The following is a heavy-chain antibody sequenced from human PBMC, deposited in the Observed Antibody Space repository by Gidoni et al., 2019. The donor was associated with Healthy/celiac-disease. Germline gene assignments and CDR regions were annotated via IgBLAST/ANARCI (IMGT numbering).Heavy chain of an antibody. V-gene: IGHV4-59*08. J-gene: IGHJ5*02. CDR1: GGSISSYY. D-gene: IGHD4-17*01. CDR3: ARKQSYGDYESPWFDP. Sequence: QVQLQESGPGLVKPSETLSLTCTVSGGSISSYYWSWIRQPPGKGLEWIGYIYYRGSTNYHPPLKSRVTISVDTSKNQFSLKLSSVTAADTAVYYCARKQSYGDYESPWFDPWGQGTLVTVSS. CDR2: IYYRGST.